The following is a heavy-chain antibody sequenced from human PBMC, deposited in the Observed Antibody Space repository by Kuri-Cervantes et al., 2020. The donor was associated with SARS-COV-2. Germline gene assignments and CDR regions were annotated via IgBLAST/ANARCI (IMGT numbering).Heavy chain of an antibody. CDR1: GGTFSSYA. J-gene: IGHJ4*02. CDR3: ARVYPSGGSCYDY. D-gene: IGHD2-15*01. CDR2: IIPIFGTA. Sequence: SVKVSCKASGGTFSSYAISWVRQAPGQGLEWMGGIIPIFGTANYAQKFQGRVTITADNSTSTAYMELSSLRSEDTAGYYCARVYPSGGSCYDYWGQGTLVTVSS. V-gene: IGHV1-69*06.